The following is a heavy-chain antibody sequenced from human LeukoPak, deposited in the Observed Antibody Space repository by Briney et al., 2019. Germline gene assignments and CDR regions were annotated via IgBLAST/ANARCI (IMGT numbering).Heavy chain of an antibody. Sequence: SETLSLTCTVSGGSISSYYWSWIRQPPGKGLEWIGYIYYSGSTNYNSSLKSRVTISVDTSKNQFSLKLSSVTAADTAVYYCARGGSSWYPRQYYFDYWGQGTLVTVSS. D-gene: IGHD6-13*01. CDR1: GGSISSYY. J-gene: IGHJ4*02. V-gene: IGHV4-59*12. CDR3: ARGGSSWYPRQYYFDY. CDR2: IYYSGST.